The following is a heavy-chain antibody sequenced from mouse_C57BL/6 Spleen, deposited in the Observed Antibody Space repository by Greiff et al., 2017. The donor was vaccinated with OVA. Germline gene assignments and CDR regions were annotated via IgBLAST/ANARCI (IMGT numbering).Heavy chain of an antibody. V-gene: IGHV1-59*01. CDR3: ARSFTTVVRYFDV. D-gene: IGHD1-1*01. J-gene: IGHJ1*03. CDR2: IDPSDSYT. CDR1: GYTFTSYW. Sequence: QVQLQQPGAELVRPGTSVKLSCKASGYTFTSYWMHWVKQRPGQGLEWIGVIDPSDSYTNYNQKFKGKATLTVDTSSSTAYMQLSSLTSEDSAVYYCARSFTTVVRYFDVWGTGTTVTVSS.